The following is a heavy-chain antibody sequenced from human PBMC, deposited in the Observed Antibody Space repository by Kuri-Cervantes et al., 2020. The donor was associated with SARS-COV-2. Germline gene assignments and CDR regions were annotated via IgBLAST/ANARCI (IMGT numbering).Heavy chain of an antibody. CDR3: ARRVDWFDP. Sequence: SETLSLTCAVSGYSISRAYYWDWIWQPPGKGLEWIGSVYHYGSTYYNLSLKSRVTISVDTSKNQFSLKLSSVTAADTAVYYCARRVDWFDPWGQGALVTVSS. V-gene: IGHV4-38-2*01. D-gene: IGHD3-3*01. J-gene: IGHJ5*02. CDR1: GYSISRAYY. CDR2: VYHYGST.